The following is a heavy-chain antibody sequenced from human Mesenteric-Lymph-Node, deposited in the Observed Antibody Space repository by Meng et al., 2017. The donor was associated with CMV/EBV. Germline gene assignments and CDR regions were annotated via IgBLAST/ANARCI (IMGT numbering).Heavy chain of an antibody. CDR1: GGSSSRGNG. CDR2: IYHSGETRI. V-gene: IGHV4-4*01. J-gene: IGHJ4*02. CDR3: ARDLAGYDWGYY. Sequence: VSGGSSSRGNGWTWVGQAPGKGMEWIGEIYHSGETRINYNPSFKSRAIMSADKSKNEVYLQLSSVTAADTAFYFCARDLAGYDWGYYWGQGVLVTVSS. D-gene: IGHD3-16*01.